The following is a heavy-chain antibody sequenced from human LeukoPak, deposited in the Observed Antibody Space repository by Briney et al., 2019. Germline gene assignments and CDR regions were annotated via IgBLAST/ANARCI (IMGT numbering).Heavy chain of an antibody. D-gene: IGHD5-12*01. J-gene: IGHJ4*02. CDR3: ARDAPWGGYGHFDY. CDR1: GGSISSGDYY. Sequence: SETLSLTCTVSGGSISSGDYYWSWIRQPPGKGLEWIGYIYYSGSTYYNPSLKSRVTISVDTSKNQFSLKLSSVTAADTAVYYCARDAPWGGYGHFDYWGQGTLVTVSS. CDR2: IYYSGST. V-gene: IGHV4-30-4*01.